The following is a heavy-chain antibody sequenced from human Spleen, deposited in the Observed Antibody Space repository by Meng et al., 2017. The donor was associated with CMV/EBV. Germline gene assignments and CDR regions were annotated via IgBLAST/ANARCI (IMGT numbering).Heavy chain of an antibody. D-gene: IGHD6-13*01. CDR2: LNSDGSIR. V-gene: IGHV3-74*01. J-gene: IGHJ4*02. CDR1: GFTFSNYW. Sequence: GESLKISCAASGFTFSNYWMFWVRQAPGKGLVWVSRLNSDGSIRSYADSVKGRFTISRDNAKNTLYLQMSSLRAEDTALYYCAKAFSASWYREYYDDWGQGTLVTVSS. CDR3: AKAFSASWYREYYDD.